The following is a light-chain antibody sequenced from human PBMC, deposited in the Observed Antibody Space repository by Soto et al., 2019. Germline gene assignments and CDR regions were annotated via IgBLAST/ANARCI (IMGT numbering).Light chain of an antibody. Sequence: DVVMTQSPLSLSVTLGQPASISCRSSQSLIYDDGDTYLNWFHQRPGQSPRRLIYMVSKRDSGVPDRFRGTGSGNDLTLNISRVEAEDLGFYYFIQGTHWLPTIGQGTKVDIK. CDR2: MVS. CDR3: IQGTHWLPT. J-gene: IGKJ1*01. CDR1: QSLIYDDGDTY. V-gene: IGKV2-30*01.